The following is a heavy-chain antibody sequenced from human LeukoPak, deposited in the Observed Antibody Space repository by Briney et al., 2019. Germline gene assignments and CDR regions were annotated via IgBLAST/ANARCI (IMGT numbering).Heavy chain of an antibody. CDR3: ASPTGVYGPGGY. D-gene: IGHD2-8*02. CDR1: EFTFSTYA. CDR2: ISTDGGAT. V-gene: IGHV3-23*01. J-gene: IGHJ4*02. Sequence: PGGSLRLSCAASEFTFSTYAMSWVRQAPGKGLEWVSTISTDGGATIYADSVKGRLTISRDNSKNTLYLQMNSLRPEDTAIYYCASPTGVYGPGGYWGQGTLVTVSS.